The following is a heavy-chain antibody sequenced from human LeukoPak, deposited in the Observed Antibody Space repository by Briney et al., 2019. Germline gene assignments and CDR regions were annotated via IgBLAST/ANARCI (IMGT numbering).Heavy chain of an antibody. CDR3: ARGYDYGDYVGDFDY. D-gene: IGHD4-17*01. CDR1: GYTFTGYY. CDR2: INPNSGGT. V-gene: IGHV1-2*02. Sequence: ASVKVSCKASGYTFTGYYMHWVRQAPGQGLEWMGWINPNSGGTNYAQKFQGRVTMTRDTSISTAYMELSRLRSDDTAVYYCARGYDYGDYVGDFDYWGQGTLVTVSS. J-gene: IGHJ4*02.